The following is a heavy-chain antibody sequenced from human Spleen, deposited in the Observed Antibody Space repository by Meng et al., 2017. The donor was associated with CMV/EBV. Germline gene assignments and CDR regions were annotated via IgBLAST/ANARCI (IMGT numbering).Heavy chain of an antibody. CDR3: ARFPSYYDFWSGYYVRENWFDP. D-gene: IGHD3-3*01. J-gene: IGHJ5*02. CDR1: GGSISSSSYY. CDR2: IYYSGST. V-gene: IGHV4-39*01. Sequence: GSLRLSCTVSGGSISSSSYYWGWIRQPPGKGLEWIGSIYYSGSTYYNPSLKSRVTISVDTSKNQFSLKLSSVTAADTAVYYCARFPSYYDFWSGYYVRENWFDPWGQGTLVTVSS.